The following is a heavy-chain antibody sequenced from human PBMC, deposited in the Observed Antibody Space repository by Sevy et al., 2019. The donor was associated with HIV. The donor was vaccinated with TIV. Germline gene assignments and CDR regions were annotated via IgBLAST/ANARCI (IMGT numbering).Heavy chain of an antibody. CDR1: GFSFSSYG. D-gene: IGHD2-21*01. CDR2: IQYDGSNN. Sequence: GGSLRLSCAASGFSFSSYGMHWVRQAPGKGLEWMSYIQYDGSNNDYADSVKGRFTISRDNSKNTLYLQMNSLRVEDTAVLYCVKEGGGEGGDHWGQGTLVTVSS. V-gene: IGHV3-30*02. CDR3: VKEGGGEGGDH. J-gene: IGHJ4*02.